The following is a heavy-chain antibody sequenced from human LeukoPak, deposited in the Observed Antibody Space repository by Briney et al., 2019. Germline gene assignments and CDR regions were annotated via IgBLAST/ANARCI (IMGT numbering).Heavy chain of an antibody. CDR1: GFTFDEYA. J-gene: IGHJ4*02. V-gene: IGHV3-9*01. Sequence: GGSPRLSCAASGFTFDEYAMHWVRQGPGKGLEWVSGISWNSGFIDYADSVKGRFTISRDNAKNSLYLQINSLRAEDTALYYCAKDMRPGNSGWYAVDYWGQGTQVTVSS. CDR3: AKDMRPGNSGWYAVDY. D-gene: IGHD6-19*01. CDR2: ISWNSGFI.